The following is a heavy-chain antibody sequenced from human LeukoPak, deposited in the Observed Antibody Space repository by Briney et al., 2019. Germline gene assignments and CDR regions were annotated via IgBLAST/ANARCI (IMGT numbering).Heavy chain of an antibody. D-gene: IGHD3-10*01. J-gene: IGHJ1*01. CDR2: IKQDGSEK. CDR3: VRDLLGSGSTTAYLYH. Sequence: PGGSLRLSCAASGFTFSSYWMSWVRQAPGKGLEWVANIKQDGSEKYYVDSVKGRFTISRDNAKNSLYLQMNSLRAEDTAVYFCVRDLLGSGSTTAYLYHWGQGTLVTVSS. V-gene: IGHV3-7*01. CDR1: GFTFSSYW.